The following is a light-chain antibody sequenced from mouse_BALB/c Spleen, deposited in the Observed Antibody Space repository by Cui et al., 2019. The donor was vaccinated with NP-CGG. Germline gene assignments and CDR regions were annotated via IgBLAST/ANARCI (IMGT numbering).Light chain of an antibody. Sequence: QAVVTQKSAPTTSPGETVTLTCRSSTGAVTTSNYANWVQEKPEHLFTGLIGGTNNRVPGVPARFSGSLIGDKAALTITGAQTEDEAIYFCALWYSNHWVFGGGTKLTVL. V-gene: IGLV1*01. J-gene: IGLJ1*01. CDR3: ALWYSNHWV. CDR2: GTN. CDR1: TGAVTTSNY.